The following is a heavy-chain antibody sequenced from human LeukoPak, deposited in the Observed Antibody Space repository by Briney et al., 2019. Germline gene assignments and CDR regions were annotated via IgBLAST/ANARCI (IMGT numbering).Heavy chain of an antibody. CDR2: ISSSSSYI. V-gene: IGHV3-21*01. J-gene: IGHJ6*02. CDR1: GFTFSRYS. Sequence: PGGSLRLSCAASGFTFSRYSMNWVRQAPGKGLEWVSSISSSSSYIYYADSVKGRFTISRDNAKNSLYLQMNSLRAEDTAVYYCARDRVDYYDSSGYSGFYNGMDVWGQGTTVTVSS. D-gene: IGHD3-22*01. CDR3: ARDRVDYYDSSGYSGFYNGMDV.